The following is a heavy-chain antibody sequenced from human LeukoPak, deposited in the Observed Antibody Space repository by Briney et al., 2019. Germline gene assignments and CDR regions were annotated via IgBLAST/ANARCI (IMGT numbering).Heavy chain of an antibody. V-gene: IGHV3-48*03. Sequence: PGGSLRLSCAASGFTFSSYEMNWVRQAPGKGLEWVSYISSSGSTIYYADSVKGRFTISRDNAKNSLYLQMNSLRAEDTAVYYCARGGERATIEDGWPYGMDVWGQGTTVTVSS. CDR1: GFTFSSYE. J-gene: IGHJ6*02. CDR2: ISSSGSTI. D-gene: IGHD5-24*01. CDR3: ARGGERATIEDGWPYGMDV.